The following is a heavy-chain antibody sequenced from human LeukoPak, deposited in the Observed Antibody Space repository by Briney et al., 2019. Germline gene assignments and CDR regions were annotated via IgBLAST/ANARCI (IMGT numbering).Heavy chain of an antibody. D-gene: IGHD4-23*01. CDR3: AKDRFPGSNSLADASDI. Sequence: GGSLRLSCAASGFTFSSYAMNWVRQAPGRGLGWVSGFSGSGGTTYYADSVKGRFTISRDNSKNTLYLQMNSLRAEDTAVYYCAKDRFPGSNSLADASDIWGQGTMVTVSS. V-gene: IGHV3-23*01. CDR1: GFTFSSYA. J-gene: IGHJ3*02. CDR2: FSGSGGTT.